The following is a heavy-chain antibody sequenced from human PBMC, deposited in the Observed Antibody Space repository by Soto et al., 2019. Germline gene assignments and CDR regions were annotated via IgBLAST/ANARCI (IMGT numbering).Heavy chain of an antibody. Sequence: EVQLVESGGGSVKPGGSLRLSCAVSDFTLSNARMNWVRQAPGKGLEWGGRIKSKVDGGTTDYAAPVKGRFTISSDDSKNMLFLQMNSLKSEDTAVYYCSTGGYPSGLDYWGQGTLVTVSS. CDR1: DFTLSNAR. CDR3: STGGYPSGLDY. D-gene: IGHD3-10*01. J-gene: IGHJ4*02. CDR2: IKSKVDGGTT. V-gene: IGHV3-15*07.